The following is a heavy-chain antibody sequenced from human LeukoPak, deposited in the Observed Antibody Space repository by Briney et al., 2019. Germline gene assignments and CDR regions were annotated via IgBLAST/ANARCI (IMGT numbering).Heavy chain of an antibody. CDR1: GFTFDDYA. CDR2: ISWNSGSI. V-gene: IGHV3-9*01. D-gene: IGHD1-26*01. J-gene: IGHJ4*02. CDR3: AKAGAFSGSYFAAVDY. Sequence: GGSLRLSCAASGFTFDDYAMHWVRQAPGKGLEWVSGISWNSGSIGYADSVKGRFTISRDNAKNSLYLQMNSLRAEDTALYYCAKAGAFSGSYFAAVDYWGQGTLVTVSS.